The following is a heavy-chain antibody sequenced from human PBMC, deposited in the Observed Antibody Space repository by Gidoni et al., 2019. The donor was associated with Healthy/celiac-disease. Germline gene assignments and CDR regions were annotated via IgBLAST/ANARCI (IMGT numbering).Heavy chain of an antibody. Sequence: EVQLLESGGGLVQPGGSLRLSCAASGFTFSSYAMSWVRQAPGKGLEWVSAISGSGGSTYYADSVKGRFTISRDNSKNTLYLQMNSLRAEDTAVYYCAKYKGYFDWFPHDAFDIWGQGTMVTVSS. CDR2: ISGSGGST. CDR3: AKYKGYFDWFPHDAFDI. J-gene: IGHJ3*02. D-gene: IGHD3-9*01. CDR1: GFTFSSYA. V-gene: IGHV3-23*01.